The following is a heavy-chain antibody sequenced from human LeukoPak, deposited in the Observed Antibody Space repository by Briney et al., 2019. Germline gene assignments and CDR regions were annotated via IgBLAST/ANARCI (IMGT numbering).Heavy chain of an antibody. CDR3: ARDNDIGTLPGNDAFDI. V-gene: IGHV3-21*01. D-gene: IGHD1-1*01. J-gene: IGHJ3*02. CDR2: ISSSSSYI. Sequence: KTGGSLRLSCAASGFTFSSYSMNWVRQAPGKGLEWVSSISSSSSYIYYADSVKGRFTISRDNAKNSLYLQMNSPRAEDTAVYYCARDNDIGTLPGNDAFDIWGQGTMVTVSS. CDR1: GFTFSSYS.